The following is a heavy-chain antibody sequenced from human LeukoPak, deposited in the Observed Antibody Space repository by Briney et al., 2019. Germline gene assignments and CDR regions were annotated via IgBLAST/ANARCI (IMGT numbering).Heavy chain of an antibody. D-gene: IGHD1-26*01. J-gene: IGHJ6*03. CDR3: ARVQSGFSGSYYNYYYYTDV. CDR1: GGSISSYY. V-gene: IGHV4-59*01. CDR2: IYYSGST. Sequence: SETLSLTCTVSGGSISSYYWSWIRQPPGKGLEWIGYIYYSGSTNYNPSLKSRVTISVDTSKNQFSLKLSSVTAADTAVYYCARVQSGFSGSYYNYYYYTDVWGKGTTVTVSS.